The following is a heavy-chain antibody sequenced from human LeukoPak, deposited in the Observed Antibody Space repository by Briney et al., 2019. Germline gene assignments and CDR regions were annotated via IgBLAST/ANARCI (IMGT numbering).Heavy chain of an antibody. Sequence: SETLSLTFTVSGASISGSNYYWSWIRQPPGKGLEWIGYIYHSGYTYYNPSLNSRLAISVDTSKNQFSLKLTSVTVADTAVYYCARLTQGWVCSSTGCSSDVWGQGTTVTVSS. D-gene: IGHD2-2*01. CDR3: ARLTQGWVCSSTGCSSDV. CDR1: GASISGSNYY. CDR2: IYHSGYT. J-gene: IGHJ6*02. V-gene: IGHV4-30-4*01.